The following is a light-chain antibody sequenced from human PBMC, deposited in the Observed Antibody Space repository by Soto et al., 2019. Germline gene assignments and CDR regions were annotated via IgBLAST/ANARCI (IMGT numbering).Light chain of an antibody. CDR1: QSVSSN. V-gene: IGKV3-15*01. CDR3: QQYNSWGT. J-gene: IGKJ1*01. CDR2: GAA. Sequence: EIVMTQSPATLSVSPGERATLSCRASQSVSSNLAWSQQKPGQAPRLLIYGAATRATGIPARFSGSGSGTEFTLTISSLQSEEFAVYYWQQYNSWGTFGQGTKVEIK.